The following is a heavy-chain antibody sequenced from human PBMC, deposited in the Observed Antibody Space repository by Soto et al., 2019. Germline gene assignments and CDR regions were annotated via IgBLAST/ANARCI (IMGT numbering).Heavy chain of an antibody. D-gene: IGHD6-6*01. Sequence: PGGSLRLSCAASGFTFSSYGMHWVRQAPGKGLEWVAFISYDGSNKYYADSVKGRFTISRDNSKNTLYLQMNSLRAEDTAVYYCAKRSSSSTFDYWGQGTLVTVSS. CDR1: GFTFSSYG. V-gene: IGHV3-30*18. J-gene: IGHJ4*02. CDR2: ISYDGSNK. CDR3: AKRSSSSTFDY.